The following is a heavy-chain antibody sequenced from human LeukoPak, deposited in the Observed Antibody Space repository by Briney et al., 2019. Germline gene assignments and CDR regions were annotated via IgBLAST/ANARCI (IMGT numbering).Heavy chain of an antibody. CDR1: GFTFSSYA. CDR2: ISYDGSNK. Sequence: GGSLRLSCAASGFTFSSYAMHWVRQAPGKGLEWVAVISYDGSNKYYADSVKGRFTISRDNSKNTLYLRMNSLRAEDTAVYYCAREAVAGNFDYWGQGTLVTVSS. V-gene: IGHV3-30*04. D-gene: IGHD6-19*01. CDR3: AREAVAGNFDY. J-gene: IGHJ4*02.